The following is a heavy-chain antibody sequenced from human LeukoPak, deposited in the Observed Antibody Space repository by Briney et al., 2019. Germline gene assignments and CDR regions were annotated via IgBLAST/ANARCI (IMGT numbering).Heavy chain of an antibody. J-gene: IGHJ3*02. CDR1: GFTFTSSA. D-gene: IGHD2-15*01. Sequence: SVKVSCKASGFTFTSSAMQWVRQARGQRLEWIGWIVVGSGNTNYTQKFRERVTITRDMSTSTAYMELSSLRSEDTAVCYCAAATPRRGYCSGGSCYLDAFDIWGQGTMVTVSS. CDR3: AAATPRRGYCSGGSCYLDAFDI. CDR2: IVVGSGNT. V-gene: IGHV1-58*02.